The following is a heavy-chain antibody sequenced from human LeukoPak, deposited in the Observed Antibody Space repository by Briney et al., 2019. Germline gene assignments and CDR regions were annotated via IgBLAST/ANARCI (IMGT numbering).Heavy chain of an antibody. CDR3: AKASSTARAFDY. V-gene: IGHV3-11*01. Sequence: GGSLRLSCAASGFTFSDYYMSWIRQAPGKGLEWVSYISSSGSTIYYADSVKGRFTISRDISKNTLYLQVNSLRAEDTAVYYCAKASSTARAFDYWGQGTLVTVSS. CDR1: GFTFSDYY. CDR2: ISSSGSTI. D-gene: IGHD5-18*01. J-gene: IGHJ4*02.